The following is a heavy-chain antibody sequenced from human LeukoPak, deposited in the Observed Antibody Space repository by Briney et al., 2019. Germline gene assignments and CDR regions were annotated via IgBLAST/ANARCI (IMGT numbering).Heavy chain of an antibody. J-gene: IGHJ6*03. D-gene: IGHD2-15*01. Sequence: PSETLSLTCTVSGGSISSYFWSWIPQPAGTGLEWFGRIYTSGSTNYHPSLKSRVTMSVDTSKNQFSLKLSSVTAADTAVYYCAKYWSVRGRSCMDGWGKGTTVTVSS. CDR2: IYTSGST. V-gene: IGHV4-4*07. CDR1: GGSISSYF. CDR3: AKYWSVRGRSCMDG.